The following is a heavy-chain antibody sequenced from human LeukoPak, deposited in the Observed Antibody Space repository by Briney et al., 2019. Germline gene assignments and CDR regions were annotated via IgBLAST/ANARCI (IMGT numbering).Heavy chain of an antibody. CDR3: VRIPNSATCSHWFVP. CDR1: GFTFSTYT. V-gene: IGHV3-21*01. Sequence: GGSLRLSCATSGFTFSTYTMNWIRQAPGKGLEWVSSIGTSSSSIYYADSVRGRFTISRDNARNSLYLQMNSLRTEDTAVYYCVRIPNSATCSHWFVPWGQGTLVTVSS. D-gene: IGHD2/OR15-2a*01. CDR2: IGTSSSSI. J-gene: IGHJ5*02.